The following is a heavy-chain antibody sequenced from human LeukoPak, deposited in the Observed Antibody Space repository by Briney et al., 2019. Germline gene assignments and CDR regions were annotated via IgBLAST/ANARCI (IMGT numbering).Heavy chain of an antibody. Sequence: SETLSLTCTVSGGSISSSSYSWAWIRQPPGKGLEWIGEINHSGSTHYDPSLKRGVTISVDTSKNQLSLSLTSVTAADTAVYYCARSAAGTGGDFDYWGQGSLVTVSS. V-gene: IGHV4-39*01. CDR1: GGSISSSSYS. D-gene: IGHD6-13*01. J-gene: IGHJ4*02. CDR3: ARSAAGTGGDFDY. CDR2: INHSGST.